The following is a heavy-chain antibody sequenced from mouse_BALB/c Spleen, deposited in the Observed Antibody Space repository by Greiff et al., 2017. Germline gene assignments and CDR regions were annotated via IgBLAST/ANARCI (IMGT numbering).Heavy chain of an antibody. CDR1: GYTFTSYW. Sequence: QVQLKQPGAELVKPGASVKLSCKASGYTFTSYWMHWVKQRPGQGLEWIGEIDPSDSYTNYNQKFKGKATLTVDKSSSTAYMQLSSLTSEDSAVYYCARKGTVVEGDYWGQGTSVTVSS. V-gene: IGHV1-69*02. J-gene: IGHJ4*01. D-gene: IGHD1-1*01. CDR3: ARKGTVVEGDY. CDR2: IDPSDSYT.